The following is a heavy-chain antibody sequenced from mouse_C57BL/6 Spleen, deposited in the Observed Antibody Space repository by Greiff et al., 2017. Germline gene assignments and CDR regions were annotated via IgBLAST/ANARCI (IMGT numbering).Heavy chain of an antibody. CDR1: GYSITSGYH. Sequence: ESGPGLVKPSQSLSLTCSVTGYSITSGYHWNWIRQFPGNKLEWMGYISYDGSNNYNPSLKNRISITRDTSKNQFFLKLNSVTTEDTATYYCARVNYGSSLYAMDYWGQGTSVTVSS. CDR2: ISYDGSN. D-gene: IGHD1-1*01. CDR3: ARVNYGSSLYAMDY. V-gene: IGHV3-6*01. J-gene: IGHJ4*01.